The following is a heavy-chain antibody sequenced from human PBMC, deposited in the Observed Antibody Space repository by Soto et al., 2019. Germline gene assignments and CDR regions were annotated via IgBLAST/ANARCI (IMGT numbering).Heavy chain of an antibody. CDR2: IYPGDSDT. CDR1: GYSFTSYW. V-gene: IGHV5-51*01. D-gene: IGHD3-10*01. J-gene: IGHJ4*02. Sequence: GESLKISCKGSGYSFTSYWIGWVRQMPGKGLEWIGIIYPGDSDTRYSPSFQGQVTISADKSISTAYLQRSSLKASDTAKYYCARHYTSMVRGVTGPGNFDYWGQGTLVTVSS. CDR3: ARHYTSMVRGVTGPGNFDY.